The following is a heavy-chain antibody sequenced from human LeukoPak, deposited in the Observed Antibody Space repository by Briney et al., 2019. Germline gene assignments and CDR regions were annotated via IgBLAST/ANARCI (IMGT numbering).Heavy chain of an antibody. CDR2: INSNSGDT. Sequence: ASVKVSCKASGYTFTSYGISWVRQAPGQGLEWMGWINSNSGDTNSVKKFQDRVTMTRDTSISTAYLELSRLRPDDTAVYYCARLAAGTRIVLDSWGQGTLVTVSS. CDR1: GYTFTSYG. CDR3: ARLAAGTRIVLDS. D-gene: IGHD6-13*01. J-gene: IGHJ5*01. V-gene: IGHV1-2*02.